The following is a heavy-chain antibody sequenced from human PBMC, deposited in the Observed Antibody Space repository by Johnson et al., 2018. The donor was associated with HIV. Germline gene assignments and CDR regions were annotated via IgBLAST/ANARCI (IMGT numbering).Heavy chain of an antibody. J-gene: IGHJ3*02. D-gene: IGHD6-13*01. CDR2: IKQDGSEK. CDR1: GFTFSSYW. CDR3: ARGYSSSSDDAFDI. V-gene: IGHV3-7*03. Sequence: EVQLVESGGGLVQPGGSLRLSCAASGFTFSSYWMSWVRQAPGKGLEWVANIKQDGSEKYYVASVRGRFTISRDNAKNSLSLQMNSLRAEDTAMYYCARGYSSSSDDAFDIWGQGTLVTVSS.